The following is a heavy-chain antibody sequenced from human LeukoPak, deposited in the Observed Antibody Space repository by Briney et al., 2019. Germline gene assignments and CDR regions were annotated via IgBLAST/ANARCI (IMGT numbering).Heavy chain of an antibody. CDR2: ISPSGGAT. Sequence: GGSLRLSCAASGFTFNNYPVNWVRQAPGKGLEWVSVISPSGGATFYGDSVQGRFTISRDNSRDTLYLQMNSLTAEDTAVYYCGKHLQTTVGANDYWGQGTLVTVSS. J-gene: IGHJ4*02. CDR1: GFTFNNYP. V-gene: IGHV3-23*01. CDR3: GKHLQTTVGANDY. D-gene: IGHD1-26*01.